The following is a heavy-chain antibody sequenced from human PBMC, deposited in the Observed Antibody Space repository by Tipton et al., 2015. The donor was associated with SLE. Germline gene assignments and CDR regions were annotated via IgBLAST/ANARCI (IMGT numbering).Heavy chain of an antibody. D-gene: IGHD4-17*01. V-gene: IGHV4-59*01. J-gene: IGHJ4*02. CDR3: ARSGYYGDYDLDY. CDR2: IYYSGST. CDR1: GGSISSYY. Sequence: TLSLTCTVSGGSISSYYWSWIRPPPGKGLEWIGYIYYSGSTNHNPSLKSRVTISVDTSKNQFSLKLSSVTAADTAVYYCARSGYYGDYDLDYWGQGTLVTVSS.